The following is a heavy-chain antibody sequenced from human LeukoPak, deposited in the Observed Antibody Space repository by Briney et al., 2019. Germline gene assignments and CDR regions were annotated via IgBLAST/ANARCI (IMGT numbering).Heavy chain of an antibody. CDR1: GYTFTSYG. V-gene: IGHV1-18*01. D-gene: IGHD6-19*01. J-gene: IGHJ4*02. CDR2: ISAYNGNT. Sequence: ASVTVSCKASGYTFTSYGISWVRQAPGQGLEWMGWISAYNGNTNYAQKLQGRVTMTTDTSTSTAYMELRSLRSDDTAVYYCARYKSQWLVIANDYWGQGTLVTVSS. CDR3: ARYKSQWLVIANDY.